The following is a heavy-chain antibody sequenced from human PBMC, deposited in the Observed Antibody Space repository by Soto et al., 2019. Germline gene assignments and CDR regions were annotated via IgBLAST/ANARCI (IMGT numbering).Heavy chain of an antibody. CDR2: INPNSGTT. Sequence: AAVKGSCKAAGYTFTGHHIHWVRQAPGQGLEWMGWINPNSGTTNYAQKFQDRVTMTRDTSISTAYMELRSLRSDDAAMYYCGREKLSGGPDYWGQGTLVTVSS. CDR1: GYTFTGHH. V-gene: IGHV1-2*02. CDR3: GREKLSGGPDY. J-gene: IGHJ4*02. D-gene: IGHD2-15*01.